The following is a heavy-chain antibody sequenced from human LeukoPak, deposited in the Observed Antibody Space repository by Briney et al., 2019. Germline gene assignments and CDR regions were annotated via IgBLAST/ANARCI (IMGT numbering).Heavy chain of an antibody. CDR2: TYQRSKWYN. CDR3: ARSPSPYSSGWYFDY. J-gene: IGHJ4*02. V-gene: IGHV6-1*01. CDR1: GDSVPINSAA. D-gene: IGHD6-19*01. Sequence: SQTLSLTCAISGDSVPINSAAWNWIRQSPSRGLEWLGRTYQRSKWYNDYAVSVKSRITINPDISKNQFSLQLNSVTPEDTAVYYCARSPSPYSSGWYFDYWGQGTLVTVSS.